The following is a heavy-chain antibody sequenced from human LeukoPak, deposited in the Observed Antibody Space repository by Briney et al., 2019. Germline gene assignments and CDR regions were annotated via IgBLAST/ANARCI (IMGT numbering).Heavy chain of an antibody. V-gene: IGHV4-34*01. J-gene: IGHJ4*02. Sequence: SETLSLTCAVYGGSFSGYYWSWIRQPPGKGLEWIGEINHSGSTNYNPSLKSRVTISVDTSKNQFSLKLSSVTAADTAVYYCARDDFWSGYQFDYWGQGTLVTVSS. CDR2: INHSGST. D-gene: IGHD3-3*01. CDR1: GGSFSGYY. CDR3: ARDDFWSGYQFDY.